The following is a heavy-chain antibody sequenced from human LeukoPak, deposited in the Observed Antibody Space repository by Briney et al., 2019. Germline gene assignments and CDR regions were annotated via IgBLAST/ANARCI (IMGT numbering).Heavy chain of an antibody. J-gene: IGHJ4*02. CDR2: IIPNSGAT. CDR1: GYTFTDYF. V-gene: IGHV1-2*02. D-gene: IGHD5-18*01. Sequence: ASVKVSCQASGYTFTDYFLHWVREPPGQGLEWMGWIIPNSGATNYARKFQGRVTMTRDTSISAACLDLGSLTSEDTAMYYCARGPAIGLDFWGQGTLVTVSS. CDR3: ARGPAIGLDF.